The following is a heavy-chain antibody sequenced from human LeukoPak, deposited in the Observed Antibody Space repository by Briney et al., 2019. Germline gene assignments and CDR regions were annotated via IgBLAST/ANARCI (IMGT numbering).Heavy chain of an antibody. D-gene: IGHD3-3*01. V-gene: IGHV4-39*07. CDR1: GDSISSSNYY. CDR3: ARAFRGIFGVFEAFDI. J-gene: IGHJ3*02. CDR2: IYYSGST. Sequence: SETLSLTCTVSGDSISSSNYYWGWIRQPPGKGLEWIGSIYYSGSTYYNPSLKSRVTISEDTSKNQFSLKLSSVTAADTAVYYCARAFRGIFGVFEAFDIWGQGTMVTVSS.